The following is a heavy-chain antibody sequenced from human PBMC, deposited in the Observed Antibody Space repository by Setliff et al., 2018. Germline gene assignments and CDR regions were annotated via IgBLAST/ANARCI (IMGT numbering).Heavy chain of an antibody. CDR2: IYPGDSDT. J-gene: IGHJ4*02. D-gene: IGHD3-22*01. V-gene: IGHV5-51*01. CDR1: GYRFTNYW. CDR3: ARGYDSGGWNY. Sequence: PGESLKISCKGSGYRFTNYWIGWVRQMPGKGLEWMGIIYPGDSDTKYSPSFQGLVTISADKSINTAYLQWDSLKASDTAMYYCARGYDSGGWNYWGQGTLVTVSS.